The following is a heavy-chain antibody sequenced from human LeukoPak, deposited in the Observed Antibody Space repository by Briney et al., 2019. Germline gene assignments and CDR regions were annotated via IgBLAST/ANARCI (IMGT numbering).Heavy chain of an antibody. V-gene: IGHV3-23*01. Sequence: PGGSLRLSCAASGFPFSAYSMMWVRQAPGKGLEWVSTLSGSGITTYYADSVKGRFTISRDNSKNTLYLQMNSLRAEDTAVYYCAKGIYSSGWSYFDYWGHGTLVTVSS. CDR3: AKGIYSSGWSYFDY. D-gene: IGHD6-19*01. CDR1: GFPFSAYS. CDR2: LSGSGITT. J-gene: IGHJ4*01.